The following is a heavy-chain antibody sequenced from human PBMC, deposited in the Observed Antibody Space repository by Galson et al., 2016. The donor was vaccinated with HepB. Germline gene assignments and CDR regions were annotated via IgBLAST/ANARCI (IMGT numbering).Heavy chain of an antibody. V-gene: IGHV4-61*02. CDR2: LHSTGFT. D-gene: IGHD3-16*01. CDR3: ARDLGPVSYAVDAFDI. CDR1: GDSITSGSYF. J-gene: IGHJ3*02. Sequence: TLSLTCTVSGDSITSGSYFWTWIRQPAGKGLEWVGRLHSTGFTTYNPSLKSRVAISKDTSRNHFSLQLHSVTAADTAVYYCARDLGPVSYAVDAFDIWGQGTMVTVSS.